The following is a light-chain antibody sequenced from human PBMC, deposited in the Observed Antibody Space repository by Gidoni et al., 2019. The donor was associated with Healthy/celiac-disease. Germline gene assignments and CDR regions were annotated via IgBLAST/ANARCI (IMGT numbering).Light chain of an antibody. Sequence: DIQMTHSPSPLSASVGDRVTITCRASQSISSYLNWYQQKPGKAPKLLIYAASSLQSGVPSRFSGSGSGTDFTLTISSLQPEDFATYYCQQSYSTPPFTFGQGTRLEIK. V-gene: IGKV1-39*01. CDR2: AAS. CDR3: QQSYSTPPFT. CDR1: QSISSY. J-gene: IGKJ5*01.